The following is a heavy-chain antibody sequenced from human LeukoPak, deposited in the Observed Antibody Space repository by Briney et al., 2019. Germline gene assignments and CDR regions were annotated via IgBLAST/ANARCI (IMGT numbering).Heavy chain of an antibody. V-gene: IGHV3-7*01. D-gene: IGHD3-22*01. CDR1: GFTFSSYW. J-gene: IGHJ4*02. CDR3: ARDGYYDSSGYYSYVY. CDR2: IKQGGSEK. Sequence: GGSLRLSCAASGFTFSSYWMSWVRQAPGKGLEWVANIKQGGSEKYYVDSVRGRFTISRDNTKNSLYLQMSSLRAEDTAVYYCARDGYYDSSGYYSYVYWGQGTLVTVSS.